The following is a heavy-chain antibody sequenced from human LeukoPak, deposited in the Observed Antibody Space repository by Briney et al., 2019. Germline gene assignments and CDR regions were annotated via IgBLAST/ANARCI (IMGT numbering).Heavy chain of an antibody. CDR2: ITSSGTYI. V-gene: IGHV3-21*01. CDR3: ARDPYSGNYGNYYYYYMDV. Sequence: GGSLRLSCAASGFTFNNYNMNWVRQAPGRALEWVSSITSSGTYIFYADSVKGRFTISRDNAKNSLYLQMNSLGPEDTAVYYCARDPYSGNYGNYYYYYMDVWGKGTTVTISS. J-gene: IGHJ6*03. D-gene: IGHD1-26*01. CDR1: GFTFNNYN.